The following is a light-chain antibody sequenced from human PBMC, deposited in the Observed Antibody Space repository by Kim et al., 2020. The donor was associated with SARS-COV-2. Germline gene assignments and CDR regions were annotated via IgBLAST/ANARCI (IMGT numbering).Light chain of an antibody. CDR1: QSVGSN. CDR3: QQYDDWPPWT. CDR2: GAS. Sequence: SAGERSPRSCRASQSVGSNVAWYQQKPGKAPRLLIYGASTRATDIPARFSGSGSGTEFTLIISSLQSEDLADYFCQQYDDWPPWTFGQGTKVDIK. J-gene: IGKJ1*01. V-gene: IGKV3-15*01.